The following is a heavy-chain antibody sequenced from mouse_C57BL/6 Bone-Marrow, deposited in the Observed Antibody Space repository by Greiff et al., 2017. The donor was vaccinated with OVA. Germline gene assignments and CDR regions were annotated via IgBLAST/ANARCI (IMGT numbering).Heavy chain of an antibody. V-gene: IGHV5-6*02. Sequence: EVMLVESGGDLVKPGGSLKLSCAASGFTFSSYGMSWVRQTPDKRLEWVATISSGGSYTYYPDSVKGRFTISRDNAKNTLYLQMSSLKSEDTAMYYCARRDGYYEFAYGGRGTLVTVSA. CDR3: ARRDGYYEFAY. CDR1: GFTFSSYG. CDR2: ISSGGSYT. D-gene: IGHD2-3*01. J-gene: IGHJ3*01.